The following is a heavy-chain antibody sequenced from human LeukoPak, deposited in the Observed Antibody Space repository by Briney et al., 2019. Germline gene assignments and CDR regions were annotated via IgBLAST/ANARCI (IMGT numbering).Heavy chain of an antibody. V-gene: IGHV3-48*03. CDR1: GFTFSSYE. Sequence: EGSLRLSCAASGFTFSSYEMNWVRQAPGKGLEWVSYISSSGSTIYYADSVKGRFTISRDNARNSLYLQMNSLRAEDTAVYYCARGPCGGDCYPDYWGQGTLVTVSS. D-gene: IGHD2-21*02. J-gene: IGHJ4*02. CDR2: ISSSGSTI. CDR3: ARGPCGGDCYPDY.